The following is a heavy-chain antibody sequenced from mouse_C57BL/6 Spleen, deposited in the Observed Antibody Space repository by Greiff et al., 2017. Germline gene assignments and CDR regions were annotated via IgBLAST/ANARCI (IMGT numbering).Heavy chain of an antibody. V-gene: IGHV1-53*01. CDR1: GYTFTSYW. CDR2: INPSNGGT. CDR3: AISSMVTTGFAY. D-gene: IGHD2-2*01. Sequence: QVQLQQSGTELVKPGASVKLSCKASGYTFTSYWMHWVKQRPGQGLEWIGNINPSNGGTTYNEKFKSKATLTLDKSSSTAYMQLSSLPSEDSAVYYCAISSMVTTGFAYWGQGTRVTVSA. J-gene: IGHJ3*01.